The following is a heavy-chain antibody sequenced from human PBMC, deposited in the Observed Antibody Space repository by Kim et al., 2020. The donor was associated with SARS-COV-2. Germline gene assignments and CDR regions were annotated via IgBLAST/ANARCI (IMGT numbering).Heavy chain of an antibody. CDR2: ISGSGDST. J-gene: IGHJ4*02. Sequence: GGSLRLSCAASGFSFSTYAMNWVRQAPGKGLEWVSAISGSGDSTYYADSVKGRFTIFRDNSKNTLFLQLNSLRADDTAVYYCARAITYDILTGPPSFWGQGTLVTVSS. CDR1: GFSFSTYA. D-gene: IGHD3-9*01. V-gene: IGHV3-23*01. CDR3: ARAITYDILTGPPSF.